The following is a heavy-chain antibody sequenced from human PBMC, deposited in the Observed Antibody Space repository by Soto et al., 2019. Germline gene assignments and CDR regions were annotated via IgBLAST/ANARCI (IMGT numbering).Heavy chain of an antibody. V-gene: IGHV4-61*03. J-gene: IGHJ4*02. CDR2: IYHTGST. CDR3: ERSWGGDGYYH. D-gene: IGHD1-26*01. CDR1: GDSLNSGAYY. Sequence: SETLSLTCDVSGDSLNSGAYYWTWIRQSPGRGLEWIGHIYHTGSTNYNPSLRSRLTISLGTSKNHFSLTLRSVNAVDTGVYYCERSWGGDGYYHWGQGTLVTVSS.